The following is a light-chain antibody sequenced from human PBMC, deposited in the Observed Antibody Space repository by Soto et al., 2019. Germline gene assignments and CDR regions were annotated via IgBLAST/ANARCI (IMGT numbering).Light chain of an antibody. CDR2: ATS. J-gene: IGKJ1*01. Sequence: DIQMTQSPSSLSASVGDRVTITCRASQNIRSYLNWYQQKPGKAPQLLIYATSSCQTGGPSRFSASGSGTDFSLVISELQPEDSATYYCQQGYSSRWTSGRGTKVDI. CDR1: QNIRSY. CDR3: QQGYSSRWT. V-gene: IGKV1-39*01.